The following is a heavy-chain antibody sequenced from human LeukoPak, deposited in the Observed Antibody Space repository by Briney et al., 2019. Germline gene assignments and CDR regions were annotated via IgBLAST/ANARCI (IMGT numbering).Heavy chain of an antibody. V-gene: IGHV1-46*01. CDR2: INPSGDST. CDR1: GYTFTSYY. Sequence: ASVKVSCKASGYTFTSYYMHWVRQAPGQGLEWMGIINPSGDSTSYAQKFQGTVTMTRDTSTSTVYMEVTSLRSEDTAVYYCARAGTGTSVRWDYRGQGTLVAVSS. CDR3: ARAGTGTSVRWDY. D-gene: IGHD1-7*01. J-gene: IGHJ4*02.